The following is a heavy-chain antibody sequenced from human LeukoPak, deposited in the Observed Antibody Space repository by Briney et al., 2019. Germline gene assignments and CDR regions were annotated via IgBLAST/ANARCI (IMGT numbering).Heavy chain of an antibody. CDR1: GFTFSSYG. CDR2: IRYDGSNK. J-gene: IGHJ6*03. Sequence: PGGSLRLSCAASGFTFSSYGMHWVRQAPGKGLEWVAFIRYDGSNKYYADSVKGRFTISRDNSKNTLYLQMNSLRAEDTAVYYCARVSAAGTYYYYYYMDVWGKGTTVTVSS. D-gene: IGHD6-13*01. CDR3: ARVSAAGTYYYYYYMDV. V-gene: IGHV3-30*02.